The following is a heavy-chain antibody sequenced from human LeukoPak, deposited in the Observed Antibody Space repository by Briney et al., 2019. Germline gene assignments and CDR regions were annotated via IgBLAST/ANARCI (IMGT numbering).Heavy chain of an antibody. CDR2: IYPGDSDT. D-gene: IGHD2-2*01. CDR1: GYSFTSYW. J-gene: IGHJ6*02. V-gene: IGHV5-51*01. Sequence: GESLKISCKGSGYSFTSYWIGWVRQMPGKGLEWIGIIYPGDSDTRYSPSFQGQVTISADKSISTAYLQWSSLKASDTAMYYCARHAVSQVQVVPAARPPYYYYGMDVWGQGTTVTVSS. CDR3: ARHAVSQVQVVPAARPPYYYYGMDV.